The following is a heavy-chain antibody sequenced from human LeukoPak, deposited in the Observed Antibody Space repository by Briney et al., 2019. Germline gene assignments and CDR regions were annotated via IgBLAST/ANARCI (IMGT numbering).Heavy chain of an antibody. D-gene: IGHD2-2*01. CDR1: GDSIRSYY. Sequence: SETLSLTCSVSGDSIRSYYWSWIRQPPGKGLVGIGYIYNSGTTNYNPSLTSRLTISVDTTKNQFSLKLSSVTAADTAVYYCARGGCSSTACPPPGFDYWGQGTLVTVSS. CDR3: ARGGCSSTACPPPGFDY. V-gene: IGHV4-59*01. CDR2: IYNSGTT. J-gene: IGHJ4*02.